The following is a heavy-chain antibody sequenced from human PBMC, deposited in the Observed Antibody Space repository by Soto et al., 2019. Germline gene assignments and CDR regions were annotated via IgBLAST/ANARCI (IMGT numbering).Heavy chain of an antibody. D-gene: IGHD3-10*01. CDR1: GGSISSYY. J-gene: IGHJ5*02. CDR2: IYYSGST. CDR3: ARTRPPKPFMVRGVIVWFDP. Sequence: SETLSLTYTVSGGSISSYYWSWIRQPPGKGLEWIGYIYYSGSTNYNPSLKSRVTISVDTSKNQFSLKLSSVTAADTAVYYCARTRPPKPFMVRGVIVWFDPWGQGTLVTVSS. V-gene: IGHV4-59*08.